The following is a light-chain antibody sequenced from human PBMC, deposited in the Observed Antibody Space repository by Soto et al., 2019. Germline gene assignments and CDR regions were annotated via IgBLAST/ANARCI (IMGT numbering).Light chain of an antibody. V-gene: IGLV2-14*01. CDR2: DVS. CDR1: SSDVGGYHY. CDR3: SSYTSSSTDVV. J-gene: IGLJ2*01. Sequence: QSALTQPASVSGSPGQSITISCTGTSSDVGGYHYVSWYQQHPGKAPKLMIYDVSNRHSGVSNRFSGSKSGNTASLTISGLQAEDEADYYCSSYTSSSTDVVFGGGTKLTVL.